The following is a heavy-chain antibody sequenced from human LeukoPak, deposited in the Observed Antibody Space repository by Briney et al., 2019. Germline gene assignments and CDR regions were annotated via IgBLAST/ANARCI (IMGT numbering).Heavy chain of an antibody. CDR2: IAGSGATT. J-gene: IGHJ4*02. CDR3: AKSAAARSYGCDY. D-gene: IGHD5-18*01. CDR1: GFTFSSYA. Sequence: GGSLRLSCVASGFTFSSYAMSWVRQAPGKGLEWVSTIAGSGATTYYADSVKGRFTISRDNSKNTLYLQMNSLRAGDTAVYYCAKSAAARSYGCDYWGQGTLVTVSS. V-gene: IGHV3-23*01.